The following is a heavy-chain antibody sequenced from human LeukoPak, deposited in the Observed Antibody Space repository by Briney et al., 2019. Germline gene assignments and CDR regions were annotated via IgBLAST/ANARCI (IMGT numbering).Heavy chain of an antibody. CDR2: IKQDGSAK. V-gene: IGHV3-7*01. CDR1: GFNFNRYW. Sequence: GGSLRLFCAASGFNFNRYWMSWVRQAPGKELQWEANIKQDGSAKYYVDSVKGRFTISRDNAKNSLYLQMNSLRAEDTAVYYCARDADTMVRGVVSYYMDVWGKGTTVTISS. CDR3: ARDADTMVRGVVSYYMDV. D-gene: IGHD3-10*01. J-gene: IGHJ6*03.